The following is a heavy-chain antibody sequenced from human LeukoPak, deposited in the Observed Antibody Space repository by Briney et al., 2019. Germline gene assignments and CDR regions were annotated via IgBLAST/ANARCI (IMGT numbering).Heavy chain of an antibody. J-gene: IGHJ4*02. CDR3: SSIAAPPVDY. CDR2: IRSKAYGGTT. V-gene: IGHV3-49*04. Sequence: GGSLRLSCTASGFTFGDYAMSWVRQAPGKGLEWVGFIRSKAYGGTTEYAASVKGRFTISRDDSKSIAYLQMNSLKTEDTAVYYCSSIAAPPVDYWGQGTLVTVSS. D-gene: IGHD6-6*01. CDR1: GFTFGDYA.